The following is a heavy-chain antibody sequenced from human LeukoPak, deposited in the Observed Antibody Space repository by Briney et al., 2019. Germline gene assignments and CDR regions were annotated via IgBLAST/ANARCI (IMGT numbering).Heavy chain of an antibody. Sequence: PGGSLRLSCAASGFTFDDYAMHWVRQAPGKGLEWVSAISGSGGSTYYADSVKGRFTISRDNSKNTLYLQMNSLRAEDTAVYYCAKDPVATISTVLDYWGQGTLVTVSS. CDR1: GFTFDDYA. V-gene: IGHV3-23*01. CDR2: ISGSGGST. J-gene: IGHJ4*02. D-gene: IGHD5-12*01. CDR3: AKDPVATISTVLDY.